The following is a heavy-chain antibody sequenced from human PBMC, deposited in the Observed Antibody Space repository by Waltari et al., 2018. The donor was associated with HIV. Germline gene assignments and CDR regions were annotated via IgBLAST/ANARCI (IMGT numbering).Heavy chain of an antibody. CDR1: GFTFSSYS. D-gene: IGHD4-17*01. CDR3: ARGDYRVVYFDY. J-gene: IGHJ4*02. V-gene: IGHV3-21*01. Sequence: EVQLVESGGGLVKPGGSLRLSCAASGFTFSSYSMNWVRQAPGKGLESVSSISSSSSYIYYADSVKGRFTISRNNAKNSLYLQMNSLRAEDTAVYYCARGDYRVVYFDYWGQGTLVTVSS. CDR2: ISSSSSYI.